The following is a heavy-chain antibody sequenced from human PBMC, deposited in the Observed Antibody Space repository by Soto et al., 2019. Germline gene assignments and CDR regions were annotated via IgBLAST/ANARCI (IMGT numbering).Heavy chain of an antibody. J-gene: IGHJ6*02. CDR1: GGTFSSYA. V-gene: IGHV1-69*06. Sequence: EASVKVSCKASGGTFSSYAISWVRQAPGQGLEWMGGIIPIFGTANYAQKFQGRVTITADKSTSTAYMELSSLRSEDTGVYYCAREIIVVLPAAVWPVYYYYGMGVWGQGTTVTVSS. D-gene: IGHD2-2*01. CDR2: IIPIFGTA. CDR3: AREIIVVLPAAVWPVYYYYGMGV.